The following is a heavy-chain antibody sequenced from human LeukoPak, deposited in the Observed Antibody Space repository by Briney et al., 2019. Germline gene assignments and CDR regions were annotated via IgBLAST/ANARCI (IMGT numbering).Heavy chain of an antibody. CDR2: ISYDGTDK. D-gene: IGHD2-15*01. CDR3: AKGSGSSCYSPCDY. J-gene: IGHJ4*02. CDR1: GFTFTTFP. V-gene: IGHV3-30*04. Sequence: GGSLRLSCAASGFTFTTFPMHWVRQPPGKGLEWVAVISYDGTDKYYADSVKGRFTISRDNSKSTLYLQMDSLRAEDTAVYYCAKGSGSSCYSPCDYWGQGILVTVSS.